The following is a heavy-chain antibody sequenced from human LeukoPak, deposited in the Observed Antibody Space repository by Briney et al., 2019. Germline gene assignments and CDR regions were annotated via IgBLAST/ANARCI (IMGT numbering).Heavy chain of an antibody. CDR3: ARGERGYSYGINWFDP. J-gene: IGHJ5*02. Sequence: SETLSLTCAVYGGSFSGYYWSWIRQPPGKGLEWIGEINHSGSTNYNPSLKSRVTISVDTSKNQFSLKLSSVTAADTAVYYCARGERGYSYGINWFDPWGQGTLVTVSS. CDR2: INHSGST. V-gene: IGHV4-34*01. D-gene: IGHD5-18*01. CDR1: GGSFSGYY.